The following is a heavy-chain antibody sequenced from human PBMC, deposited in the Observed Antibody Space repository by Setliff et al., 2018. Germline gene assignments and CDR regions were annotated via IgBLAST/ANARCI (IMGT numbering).Heavy chain of an antibody. CDR3: ARLGLDYYDSSGYPTAAFDI. CDR1: GGTFSSYA. D-gene: IGHD3-22*01. V-gene: IGHV1-69*05. Sequence: ASVKVSCKASGGTFSSYAISWVRQAPGQGLEWMGGIIPIFGTANYAQKFQGRVTITTDESTSTAYMELSSLRSEYTAVYYCARLGLDYYDSSGYPTAAFDIWGQGTMVTVSS. J-gene: IGHJ3*02. CDR2: IIPIFGTA.